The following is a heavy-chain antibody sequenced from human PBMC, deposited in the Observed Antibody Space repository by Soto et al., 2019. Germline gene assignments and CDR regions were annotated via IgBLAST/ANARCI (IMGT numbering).Heavy chain of an antibody. CDR3: ARGQVEMSTILQH. CDR1: GGSISDYY. CDR2: IFYSGYT. J-gene: IGHJ1*01. Sequence: SETLSLTCTVSGGSISDYYWSWIRQPPGKGLEWIGYIFYSGYTNYNPSLKSRVTISIDTSKNQFSLKLTSVTAADTAVYYCARGQVEMSTILQHWGQGTLVTVSS. V-gene: IGHV4-59*01. D-gene: IGHD1-1*01.